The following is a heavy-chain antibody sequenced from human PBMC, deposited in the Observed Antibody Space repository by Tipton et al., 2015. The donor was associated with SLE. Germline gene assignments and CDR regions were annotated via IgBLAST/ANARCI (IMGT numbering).Heavy chain of an antibody. D-gene: IGHD3-16*01. CDR3: ARLSGGISYLDV. CDR2: IDHFGNT. CDR1: GGSFSGYS. V-gene: IGHV4-34*01. Sequence: LRLSCAVYGGSFSGYSWSWIRQPPGKGLEWIGEIDHFGNTNYNPSLKSRVTVSVDTSKNQFSLKLSSVTAADTDVYYCARLSGGISYLDVWGKGTTVTFSS. J-gene: IGHJ6*03.